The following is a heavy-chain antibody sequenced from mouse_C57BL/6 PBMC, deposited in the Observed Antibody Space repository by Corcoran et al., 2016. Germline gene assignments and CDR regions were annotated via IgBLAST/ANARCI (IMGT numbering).Heavy chain of an antibody. J-gene: IGHJ3*01. D-gene: IGHD2-4*01. V-gene: IGHV3-6*01. CDR3: AREDYDYDGSFAY. CDR2: ISYDGSN. Sequence: DVQLQESGPGLVKPSQSLSLTCSVTGYSINSGYYWNWIRQFPGNKLEWMGYISYDGSNNYNPTLKNRISITRDTSKNQFFLKLNSVTTEDTATYYCAREDYDYDGSFAYWGQGTLVTVST. CDR1: GYSINSGYY.